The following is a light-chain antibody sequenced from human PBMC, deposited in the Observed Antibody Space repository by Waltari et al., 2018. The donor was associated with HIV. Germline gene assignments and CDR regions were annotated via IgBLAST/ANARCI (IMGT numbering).Light chain of an antibody. J-gene: IGLJ1*01. CDR3: AAWDDTLNVYV. Sequence: QSVLPQPPSASAAPGQRVTLSCSGRGSNISSTFVNWYQQLPVTAPRVLIYNDDQRPSGVPARFSGSKSGTTASLAISGLQSEDEAEYYCAAWDDTLNVYVFGSGTKVTVL. CDR1: GSNISSTF. V-gene: IGLV1-44*01. CDR2: NDD.